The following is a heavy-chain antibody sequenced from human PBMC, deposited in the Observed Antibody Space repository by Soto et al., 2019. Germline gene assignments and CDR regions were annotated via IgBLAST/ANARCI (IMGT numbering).Heavy chain of an antibody. Sequence: GGSLRLSCAASCFMFSTTDMSWVRQAPGKGLEWVTTIEGSGAITYYADSVKGRFIISRGNSRNTVYLQMDSLTADDTAVYYCVKNSGWVNTWGQGNLVTVS. CDR2: IEGSGAIT. V-gene: IGHV3-23*01. D-gene: IGHD3-10*01. J-gene: IGHJ5*02. CDR3: VKNSGWVNT. CDR1: CFMFSTTD.